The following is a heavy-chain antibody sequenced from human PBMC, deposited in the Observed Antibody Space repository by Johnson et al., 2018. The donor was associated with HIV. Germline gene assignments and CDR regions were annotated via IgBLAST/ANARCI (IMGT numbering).Heavy chain of an antibody. CDR3: ARAYTYGAFDI. J-gene: IGHJ3*02. CDR2: LYSGGST. CDR1: GFTVSTNY. Sequence: EKLVESGGGVVQPGGSLRLSCAASGFTVSTNYMNWVRQAPGTGLEWVSVLYSGGSTYHAVTVKGRFIISRDNSKSTLYLQMNSLRAEDTAVYYCARAYTYGAFDIWGQGTTVTISS. D-gene: IGHD5-18*01. V-gene: IGHV3-66*01.